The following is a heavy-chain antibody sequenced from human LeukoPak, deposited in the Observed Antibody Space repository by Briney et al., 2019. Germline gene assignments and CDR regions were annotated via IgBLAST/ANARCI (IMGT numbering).Heavy chain of an antibody. D-gene: IGHD2-21*02. J-gene: IGHJ4*02. CDR2: IYYSGST. Sequence: SETLSLTCTVSGGSISSYYWNWIRQPPGKGLEWIGYIYYSGSTNYNPSLKSRVTISVDTSKNQFSLKLSSVTAADTAVYYCARVVVTPSYYFDYWGQGTLVTVSS. CDR1: GGSISSYY. V-gene: IGHV4-59*08. CDR3: ARVVVTPSYYFDY.